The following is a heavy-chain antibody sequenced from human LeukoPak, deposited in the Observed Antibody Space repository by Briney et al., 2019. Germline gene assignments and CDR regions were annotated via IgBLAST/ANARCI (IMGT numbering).Heavy chain of an antibody. J-gene: IGHJ3*02. D-gene: IGHD4-11*01. CDR1: GFTFSSYE. CDR2: ISSSGSTI. CDR3: ARGTDYDAFDI. Sequence: GGSLRLSCAASGFTFSSYEMNWVRQAPGKGLEWVSYISSSGSTIYYADSVKGRFTISRDNAKNSLHLQMNSLRAEDTAVYYCARGTDYDAFDIWGQGTMVTVSS. V-gene: IGHV3-48*03.